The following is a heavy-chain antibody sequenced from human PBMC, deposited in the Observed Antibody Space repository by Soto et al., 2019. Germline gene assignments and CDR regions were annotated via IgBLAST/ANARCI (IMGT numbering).Heavy chain of an antibody. J-gene: IGHJ6*03. CDR1: GDSVSSNSAA. D-gene: IGHD6-6*01. CDR2: TYYRSKWYN. Sequence: SQTLSLTCVISGDSVSSNSAAWNWIRQSPSRGLEWLGRTYYRSKWYNDYAVSVKSRITINPDTSKNQFSLQLNSVTPEDTAVYYCARDLKMESSSSYYYYYMDVWGKGTTVTSP. V-gene: IGHV6-1*01. CDR3: ARDLKMESSSSYYYYYMDV.